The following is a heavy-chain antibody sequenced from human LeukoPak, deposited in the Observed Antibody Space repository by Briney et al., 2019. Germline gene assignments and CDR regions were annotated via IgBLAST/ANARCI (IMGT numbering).Heavy chain of an antibody. Sequence: GGSLRLSCVTSGFTFNTYGMFWVREAPGKGLEFVALIRYDGNNEYYEDSVKGRFTIFRDNSRNTLSLQMSSLRPEDTGLYYCAKGGLWYSDINDYPRDCGRGTLVIVSS. CDR1: GFTFNTYG. CDR3: AKGGLWYSDINDYPRD. V-gene: IGHV3-30*02. D-gene: IGHD4-11*01. CDR2: IRYDGNNE. J-gene: IGHJ4*01.